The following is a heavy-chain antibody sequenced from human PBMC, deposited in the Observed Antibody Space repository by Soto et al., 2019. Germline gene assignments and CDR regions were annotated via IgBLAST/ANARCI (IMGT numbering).Heavy chain of an antibody. CDR2: IKSRTDGGTI. Sequence: EVHLVESGGGLVKPRGSLRVSCAASGFTFREAWMNWVRQAPGKGLEWVGRIKSRTDGGTIEYATPVKGRFIISRDDSKNTLYLQMDSLKTEDTAVYYCWGSAYWGQGTLVTVSS. CDR1: GFTFREAW. D-gene: IGHD3-16*01. V-gene: IGHV3-15*07. J-gene: IGHJ4*02. CDR3: WGSAY.